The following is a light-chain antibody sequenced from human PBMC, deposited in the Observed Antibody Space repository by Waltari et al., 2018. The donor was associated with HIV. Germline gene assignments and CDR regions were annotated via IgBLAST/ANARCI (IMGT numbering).Light chain of an antibody. V-gene: IGLV1-44*01. CDR2: DNN. CDR3: AAWDDSLNGL. Sequence: QSVLTQPPSASGTPGQRVTISCSGRRSNIGSNPVSWYQQVPGTAPKLLISDNNQRPSAVPDRFFGSKSGPSAYLAISGLQSEDEGDYYCAAWDDSLNGLFGGGTKLTV. CDR1: RSNIGSNP. J-gene: IGLJ2*01.